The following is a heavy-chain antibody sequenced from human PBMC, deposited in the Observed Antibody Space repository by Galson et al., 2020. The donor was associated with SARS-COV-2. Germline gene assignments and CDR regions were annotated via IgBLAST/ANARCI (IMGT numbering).Heavy chain of an antibody. V-gene: IGHV5-51*01. J-gene: IGHJ4*02. Sequence: GESLKISCKASGFSFTTYWIGWVRQMPGKGLEYMGIIYPHDSDTRYSPAFQDQVTISADKSITTAFLQCSSLRASDTAMYYCARGTDTHFDFWGQGSLVTVSS. CDR1: GFSFTTYW. CDR3: ARGTDTHFDF. CDR2: IYPHDSDT.